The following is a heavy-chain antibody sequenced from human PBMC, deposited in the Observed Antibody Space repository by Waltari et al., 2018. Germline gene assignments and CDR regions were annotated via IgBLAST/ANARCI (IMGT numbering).Heavy chain of an antibody. V-gene: IGHV4-38-2*01. Sequence: QVQLQESGPGLVKPSETLSLTCADSGYSISSGYYWGWIRQPPGKGLEWIGSIYHSGSTYYNPSLKSRVTISVDTSKNQFSLKLSSVTAADTAVYYCAGVVYAIYFDYWGQGTLVTVSS. CDR1: GYSISSGYY. J-gene: IGHJ4*02. CDR3: AGVVYAIYFDY. CDR2: IYHSGST. D-gene: IGHD2-8*02.